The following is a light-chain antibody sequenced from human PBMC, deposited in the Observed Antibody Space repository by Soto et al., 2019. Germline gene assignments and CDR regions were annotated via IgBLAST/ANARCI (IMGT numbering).Light chain of an antibody. CDR1: QSISTY. CDR3: QQSVGAPRT. J-gene: IGKJ1*01. Sequence: DIQMTQSQSSLSASLGDRVTVTCRASQSISTYLNWFQQRPGKAPKLLIYGAYTLQDGVPSRFSGSGSETEFTLTSSILQPEDFATYYCQQSVGAPRTFGQGTRVDIK. V-gene: IGKV1-39*01. CDR2: GAY.